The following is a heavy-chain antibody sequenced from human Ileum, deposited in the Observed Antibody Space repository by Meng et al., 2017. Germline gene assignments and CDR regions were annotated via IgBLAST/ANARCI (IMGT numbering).Heavy chain of an antibody. Sequence: SETLSLTCTVSGDSIISDTYYWSWIRQPAGKGLEWIGRIYSSGSTNYNPSLKSRATISVDTSKNQFSLTLSSVTAADTAVYYCARGEKGIAAAGDWGQGTLVTVSS. J-gene: IGHJ4*02. CDR2: IYSSGST. V-gene: IGHV4-61*02. D-gene: IGHD6-13*01. CDR3: ARGEKGIAAAGD. CDR1: GDSIISDTYY.